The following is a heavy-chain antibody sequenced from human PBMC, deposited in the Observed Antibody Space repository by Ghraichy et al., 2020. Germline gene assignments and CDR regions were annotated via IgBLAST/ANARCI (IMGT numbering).Heavy chain of an antibody. Sequence: SETLSLTCTVSGGSISRGDYYWSWIRQPPGKGLEWIGYIYYSGSAYYNPSLKSRVTVSVDTSKNQFSLKLSSVTAADTAVYFCARDPTVTDAFDIWGQGTLVTVSS. CDR3: ARDPTVTDAFDI. D-gene: IGHD4-17*01. CDR1: GGSISRGDYY. J-gene: IGHJ3*02. V-gene: IGHV4-30-4*01. CDR2: IYYSGSA.